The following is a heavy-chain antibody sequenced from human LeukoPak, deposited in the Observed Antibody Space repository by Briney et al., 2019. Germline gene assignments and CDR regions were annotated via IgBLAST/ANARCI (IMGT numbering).Heavy chain of an antibody. CDR3: ARGSVTGYYYYYYGMDV. J-gene: IGHJ6*02. Sequence: ASVKVSCKASGGTFSSYTISWVRQAPGQGLEWMGRIIPILGIANYAQKFQGRVTITADKSTSTAYMELSSLRSEDTAVYYCARGSVTGYYYYYYGMDVWGQGARSPSP. CDR1: GGTFSSYT. D-gene: IGHD3-10*01. V-gene: IGHV1-69*02. CDR2: IIPILGIA.